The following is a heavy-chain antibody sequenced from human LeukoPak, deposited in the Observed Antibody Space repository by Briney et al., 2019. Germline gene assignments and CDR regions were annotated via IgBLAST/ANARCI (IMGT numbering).Heavy chain of an antibody. CDR1: GYTFTSYG. V-gene: IGHV1-18*01. Sequence: ASVKVSCKASGYTFTSYGISWVRQAPGQGLEWMGWISAYNGNTNYAQKLQSRVTMTTDTSTSTAYMELRSLRSDDTAVYYCARVSALVGATVYWGQGTLVTVSS. CDR2: ISAYNGNT. D-gene: IGHD1-26*01. CDR3: ARVSALVGATVY. J-gene: IGHJ4*02.